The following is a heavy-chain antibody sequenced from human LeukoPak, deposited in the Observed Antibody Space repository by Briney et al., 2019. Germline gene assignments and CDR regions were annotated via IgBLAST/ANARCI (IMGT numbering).Heavy chain of an antibody. D-gene: IGHD4-17*01. J-gene: IGHJ4*02. V-gene: IGHV4-38-2*02. CDR3: AREKRDYGDQQSVDY. Sequence: SETLSLTCTVSGYSISSGYYWGWIRQPPGKGLEWIGSIYHSGSTYYNPSLKSRVTISVDTSKNQFSLKLSSVTAADTAVYYCAREKRDYGDQQSVDYWGQGTLVTVSS. CDR2: IYHSGST. CDR1: GYSISSGYY.